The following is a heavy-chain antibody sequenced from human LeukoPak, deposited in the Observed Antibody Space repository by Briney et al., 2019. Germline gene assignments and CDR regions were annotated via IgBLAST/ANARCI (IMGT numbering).Heavy chain of an antibody. D-gene: IGHD5-18*01. Sequence: GGSLRLSCAASGFTVSSNYMSWVRQAPGKGLEWVSVIYSGGSTYYADSVKGRFTISRDNSKNTLYLQMNSLRAEDTAVYYCAKGGVDTAMVGTYYYYYYYMDVWGKGTTVTISS. J-gene: IGHJ6*03. V-gene: IGHV3-66*01. CDR2: IYSGGST. CDR1: GFTVSSNY. CDR3: AKGGVDTAMVGTYYYYYYYMDV.